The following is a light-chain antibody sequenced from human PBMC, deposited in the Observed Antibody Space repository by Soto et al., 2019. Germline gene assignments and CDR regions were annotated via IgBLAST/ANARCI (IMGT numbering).Light chain of an antibody. CDR3: PQYYSYPRT. CDR1: QGISSY. J-gene: IGKJ1*01. Sequence: AIRMTQSPSSFSASTGDRVTITCRASQGISSYLAWYQQNTGKAPKLLIYAASTLQSGVPSRFSGSGSGTDFTLTISWLQSEDFANYYCPQYYSYPRTFGQGTKTEIK. V-gene: IGKV1-8*01. CDR2: AAS.